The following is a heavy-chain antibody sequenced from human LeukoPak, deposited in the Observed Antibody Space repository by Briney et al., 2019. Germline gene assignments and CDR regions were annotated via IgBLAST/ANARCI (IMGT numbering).Heavy chain of an antibody. J-gene: IGHJ5*02. D-gene: IGHD6-13*01. CDR2: ISSSSSYI. Sequence: PGGALRLSCAASGFTFGSYSMNWVRQAPGKGLEWVSSISSSSSYIYYADSVKGRFTISRDNAKNSLYLQMNSLRAEDTAVYYCARGLSPRIAAAGEYNWFDPWGQGTLVTVSS. V-gene: IGHV3-21*01. CDR1: GFTFGSYS. CDR3: ARGLSPRIAAAGEYNWFDP.